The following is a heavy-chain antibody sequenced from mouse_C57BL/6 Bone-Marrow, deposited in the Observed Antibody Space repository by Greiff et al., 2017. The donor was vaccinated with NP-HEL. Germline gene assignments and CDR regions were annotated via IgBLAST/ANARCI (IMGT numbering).Heavy chain of an antibody. J-gene: IGHJ4*01. D-gene: IGHD2-4*01. V-gene: IGHV1-64*01. Sequence: VQLVEPGAELVKPGASVKLSCKASGYTFTSYWLHWVKQRPGPGLEWIGMIHTNSGSTNYNEKFKSKATLTVDKYSSTAYVQLSCLTSEDSAVYYCARLITPYYYAMDYWGQGTSVTGSS. CDR3: ARLITPYYYAMDY. CDR2: IHTNSGST. CDR1: GYTFTSYW.